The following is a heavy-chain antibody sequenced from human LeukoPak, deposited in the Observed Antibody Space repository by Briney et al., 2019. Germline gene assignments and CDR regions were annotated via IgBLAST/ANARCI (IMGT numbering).Heavy chain of an antibody. CDR3: ARDRRYYFDF. CDR1: GFTFCHYP. V-gene: IGHV3-30*01. Sequence: GRSLRLSCAASGFTFCHYPMHWVRQAPGKGLEWLAVISYDSNYRYYADSVKGRFTISRGNSNNTLYLQIDGLRPEDTAMYFCARDRRYYFDFWGQGTLVTVSS. CDR2: ISYDSNYR. J-gene: IGHJ4*02.